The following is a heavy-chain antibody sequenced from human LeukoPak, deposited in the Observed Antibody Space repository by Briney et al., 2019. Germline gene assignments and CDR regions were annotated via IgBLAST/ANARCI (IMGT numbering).Heavy chain of an antibody. Sequence: SETLSLTCTVSGGSISSSSYYWGWIRQPPGKGLEWIGSIYYSGSTYYNPSLKSRVTISVDTSKNQFSLKLSSVTAADTAVYYCARVRSSGWRDAFDIWGQGTMVTVSS. V-gene: IGHV4-39*07. D-gene: IGHD6-19*01. CDR3: ARVRSSGWRDAFDI. CDR1: GGSISSSSYY. CDR2: IYYSGST. J-gene: IGHJ3*02.